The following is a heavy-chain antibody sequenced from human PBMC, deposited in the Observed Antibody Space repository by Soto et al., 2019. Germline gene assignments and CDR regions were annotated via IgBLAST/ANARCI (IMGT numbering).Heavy chain of an antibody. CDR3: ARDRDGVRFDP. J-gene: IGHJ5*02. CDR2: IYTGGGT. V-gene: IGHV3-66*01. Sequence: EVQLVDSGGGLVQPGGSLRLSCVASGFTVSAHDMTWVRKAPGMGLEWASVIYTGGGTQYAASVKGRFIISRDSSNNTVYLRMNRVRVEDTAMDYCARDRDGVRFDPWGQGTLVTVSS. D-gene: IGHD2-21*02. CDR1: GFTVSAHD.